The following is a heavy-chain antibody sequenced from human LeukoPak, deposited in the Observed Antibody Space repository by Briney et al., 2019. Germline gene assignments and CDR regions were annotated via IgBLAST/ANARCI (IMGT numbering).Heavy chain of an antibody. J-gene: IGHJ4*02. CDR3: ARAYCSGGSCYIDY. CDR2: IYQSGST. Sequence: SETLSLTCAVSGGSISSTNWWTWVRQPPGKGLEWIGEIYQSGSTYYNPSLKSRVTISVDRSKNQFSLKLSSVTAADTAVYYCARAYCSGGSCYIDYWGQGTLVTVSS. D-gene: IGHD2-15*01. V-gene: IGHV4-4*02. CDR1: GGSISSTNW.